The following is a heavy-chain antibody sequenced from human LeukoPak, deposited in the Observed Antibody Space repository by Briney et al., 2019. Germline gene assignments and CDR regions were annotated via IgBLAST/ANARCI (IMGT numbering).Heavy chain of an antibody. Sequence: SDTLSLTCTVSGGSSRRYYWSWLRQPPGKGLEWIGYIYYRGSTSSNPSLKRRVTISVVTSQNQFSLKLSSVTVPDTAVYYCARASPGFSRIPYYYYYYYMDVWGKGTTVTVSS. V-gene: IGHV4-59*07. CDR1: GGSSRRYY. J-gene: IGHJ6*03. D-gene: IGHD2-15*01. CDR2: IYYRGST. CDR3: ARASPGFSRIPYYYYYYYMDV.